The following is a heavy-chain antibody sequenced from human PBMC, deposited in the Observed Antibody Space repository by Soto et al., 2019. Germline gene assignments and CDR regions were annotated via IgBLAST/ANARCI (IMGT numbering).Heavy chain of an antibody. CDR3: ARVVSSSWYFYYYGMDV. D-gene: IGHD6-13*01. CDR2: IKQDGSEK. CDR1: GFTFSSYW. Sequence: VGSLRLSCAASGFTFSSYWMSWVRQAPGKGLEWVANIKQDGSEKYYVDSVKGRFTISRDNAKNSLYLQMNSLRAEDTAVYYCARVVSSSWYFYYYGMDVWGQGTTVTVSS. J-gene: IGHJ6*02. V-gene: IGHV3-7*04.